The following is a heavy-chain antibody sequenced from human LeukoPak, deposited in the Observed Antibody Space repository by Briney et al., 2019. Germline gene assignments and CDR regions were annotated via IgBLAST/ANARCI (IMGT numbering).Heavy chain of an antibody. CDR3: ARRGTFTIFWWYFDY. J-gene: IGHJ4*02. CDR1: GFTVSSNY. CDR2: IYSGGST. Sequence: GGSLRLSCAASGFTVSSNYMSWVRQAPGKGLEWVSVIYSGGSTYYADSVKGRFTISRDNSKNTLYLQMNSLRAEDTAVYYCARRGTFTIFWWYFDYWGQGTLVTVSS. V-gene: IGHV3-53*01. D-gene: IGHD3-9*01.